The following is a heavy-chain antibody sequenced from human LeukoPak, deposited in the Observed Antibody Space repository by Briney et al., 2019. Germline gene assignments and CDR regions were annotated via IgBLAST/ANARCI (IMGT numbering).Heavy chain of an antibody. V-gene: IGHV1-69*13. J-gene: IGHJ4*02. Sequence: GASVKVSCKASGGTFSSYAISWVRQAPGQGLEWMGGIILIFGTANYAQKFQGRVTITADESTSTAYMELSSLRSEDTAVYYCAAQGRGYSGYDADYWGQGTLVTVSS. CDR1: GGTFSSYA. CDR3: AAQGRGYSGYDADY. D-gene: IGHD5-12*01. CDR2: IILIFGTA.